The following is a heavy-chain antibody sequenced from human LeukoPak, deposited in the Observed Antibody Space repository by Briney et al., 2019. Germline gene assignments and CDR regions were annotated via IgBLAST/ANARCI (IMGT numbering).Heavy chain of an antibody. Sequence: GGSLRLSCAASGFTVSSNYMNWVRQAPGKGLEWVSYISSSGSTIYYADSVKGRFTISRDNAKNSLYLQMNSLRAEDTAVYYCARYYDFWSSYSSYYYMDVWGKGTTVTVSS. D-gene: IGHD3-3*01. CDR2: ISSSGSTI. CDR3: ARYYDFWSSYSSYYYMDV. CDR1: GFTVSSNY. J-gene: IGHJ6*03. V-gene: IGHV3-48*04.